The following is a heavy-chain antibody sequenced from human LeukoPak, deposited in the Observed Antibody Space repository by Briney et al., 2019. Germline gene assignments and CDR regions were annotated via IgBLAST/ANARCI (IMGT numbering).Heavy chain of an antibody. D-gene: IGHD2-2*01. V-gene: IGHV1-69*13. CDR1: GGTFSSYA. Sequence: GASVKVSCKASGGTFSSYAISWVRQAPGQGLEWMGGIIPIFGTANYAQKLQGRVTITADESTSTAYMELSSLRSEDTAVYYCARDRGSTRLGWFDPWGQGTLVTVSS. J-gene: IGHJ5*02. CDR2: IIPIFGTA. CDR3: ARDRGSTRLGWFDP.